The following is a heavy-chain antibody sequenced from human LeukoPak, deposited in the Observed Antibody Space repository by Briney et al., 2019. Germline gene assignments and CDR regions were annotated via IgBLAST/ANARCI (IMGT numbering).Heavy chain of an antibody. V-gene: IGHV4-30-2*01. CDR2: IYHSGST. J-gene: IGHJ4*02. D-gene: IGHD1-14*01. CDR1: GGSISSGGYS. CDR3: AAHRAATYYFDY. Sequence: SQTLFLTCAVSGGSISSGGYSWSWIRQPPGKGLEWIGYIYHSGSTYYNPSLKSRVTISVDRSKNQFSLKLSSVTAADTAVYYCAAHRAATYYFDYWGQGTLVTVSS.